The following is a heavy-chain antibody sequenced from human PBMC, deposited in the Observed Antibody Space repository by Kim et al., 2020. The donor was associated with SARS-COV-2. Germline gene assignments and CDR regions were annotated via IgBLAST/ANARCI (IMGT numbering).Heavy chain of an antibody. CDR3: AKDLTYYDSSGYYRVFDP. D-gene: IGHD3-22*01. CDR2: ISGSGGST. CDR1: GFTFSSYA. Sequence: GGSLRLSCAASGFTFSSYAMSWVRQAPGKGLEWVSAISGSGGSTYYADSVKGRFTISRDNSKNTLYLQMNSLRAEDTAVYYCAKDLTYYDSSGYYRVFDPWGQGTLVTVSS. J-gene: IGHJ5*02. V-gene: IGHV3-23*01.